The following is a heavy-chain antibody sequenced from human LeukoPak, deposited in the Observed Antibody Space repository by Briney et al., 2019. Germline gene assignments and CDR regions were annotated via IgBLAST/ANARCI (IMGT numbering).Heavy chain of an antibody. J-gene: IGHJ4*02. CDR2: IYSGGST. V-gene: IGHV3-66*02. Sequence: GGSLRLSCAASGFTVSSNYMSWVRQAPGKGLEWVSVIYSGGSTYYADSVKGRFTISRDNSKNTLYLQMNSLRAEDTAVYYCARSYDSSGYPFDYWGQGTLVTVSS. D-gene: IGHD3-22*01. CDR1: GFTVSSNY. CDR3: ARSYDSSGYPFDY.